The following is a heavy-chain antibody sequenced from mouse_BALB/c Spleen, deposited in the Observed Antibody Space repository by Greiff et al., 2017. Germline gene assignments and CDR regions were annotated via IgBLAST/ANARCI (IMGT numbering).Heavy chain of an antibody. V-gene: IGHV1-4*02. Sequence: VHLVESAAELARPGASVKMSCKASGYTFTSYTMHWVKQRPGQGLEWIGYINPSSGYTEYNQKFKDKTTLTADKSSSTAYMQLSSLTSEDSAVYYCARGGNLDYWGQGTTLTVSS. D-gene: IGHD2-1*01. CDR3: ARGGNLDY. CDR2: INPSSGYT. CDR1: GYTFTSYT. J-gene: IGHJ2*01.